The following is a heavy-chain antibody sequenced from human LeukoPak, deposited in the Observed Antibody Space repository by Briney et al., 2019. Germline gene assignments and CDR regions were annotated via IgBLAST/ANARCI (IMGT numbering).Heavy chain of an antibody. J-gene: IGHJ4*02. CDR3: ASKRGYCSGGSCYLGY. CDR2: IRYDGSKE. Sequence: GGSLRLSCAASGITFSSYGMHWVRQAPGKGLEWVAFIRYDGSKEYYRDSVKGRFTISRDNSKNTLYLQMNSLRAEDTAVYYCASKRGYCSGGSCYLGYWGQGTLVTVSS. D-gene: IGHD2-15*01. V-gene: IGHV3-30*02. CDR1: GITFSSYG.